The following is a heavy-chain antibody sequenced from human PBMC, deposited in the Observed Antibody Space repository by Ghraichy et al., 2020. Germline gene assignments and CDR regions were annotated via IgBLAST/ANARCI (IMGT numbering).Heavy chain of an antibody. D-gene: IGHD4-11*01. CDR1: GFTVSSNY. V-gene: IGHV3-53*01. Sequence: GGSLRLSCAASGFTVSSNYMSWVRQAPGKGLEWVSVIYSGGSTYYADSVKGRFTISRDNSKNTLYLQMNSLRAEDTAVYYCARDRPYSNYGGWFDPWGQGTLVTVSS. CDR2: IYSGGST. CDR3: ARDRPYSNYGGWFDP. J-gene: IGHJ5*02.